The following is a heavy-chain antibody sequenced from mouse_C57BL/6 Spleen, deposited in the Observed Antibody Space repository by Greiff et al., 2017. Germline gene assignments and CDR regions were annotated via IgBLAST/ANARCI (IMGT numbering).Heavy chain of an antibody. CDR3: ARDYGSSYSAWFAY. Sequence: VQLQQPGAELVKPGASVKLSCKASGYTFTSYWMHWVKQRPGRGLEWIGRIDPNSGGTKYNEKLKSKATLTVDKPSSTAYRQLSSLTSEDSAVYYCARDYGSSYSAWFAYWGQGTLVTVSA. CDR2: IDPNSGGT. CDR1: GYTFTSYW. V-gene: IGHV1-72*01. J-gene: IGHJ3*01. D-gene: IGHD1-1*01.